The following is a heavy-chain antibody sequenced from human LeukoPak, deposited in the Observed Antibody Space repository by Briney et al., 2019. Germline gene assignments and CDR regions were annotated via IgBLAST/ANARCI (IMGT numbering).Heavy chain of an antibody. CDR2: IIPIFGTA. Sequence: SVKVSCKASGGTFSSYAISWVRQAPGQGLEWMGGIIPIFGTANYAQKFQGRVTITADESTSTAYMELSSLRSEYTAVYYCAPSSSSDGYYYGMDVWGQGTTVTVSS. J-gene: IGHJ6*02. CDR1: GGTFSSYA. CDR3: APSSSSDGYYYGMDV. V-gene: IGHV1-69*01. D-gene: IGHD6-6*01.